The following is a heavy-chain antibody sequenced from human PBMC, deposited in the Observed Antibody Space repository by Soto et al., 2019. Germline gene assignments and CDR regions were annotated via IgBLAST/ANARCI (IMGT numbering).Heavy chain of an antibody. CDR3: ARIKYYDFWSGYPKGEFDY. D-gene: IGHD3-3*01. J-gene: IGHJ4*02. CDR2: IKQDGSEK. Sequence: GGSLRLSCAASGFTFSSYWMSWVRQAPGKGLEWVANIKQDGSEKYYVDSVKGRFTISRDNAKNSLYLQMNSLRAEDTAVYYCARIKYYDFWSGYPKGEFDYWGQGTLVTVSS. CDR1: GFTFSSYW. V-gene: IGHV3-7*01.